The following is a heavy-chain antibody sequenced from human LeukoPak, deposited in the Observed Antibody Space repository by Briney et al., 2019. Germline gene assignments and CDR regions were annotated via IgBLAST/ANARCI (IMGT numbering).Heavy chain of an antibody. CDR3: AKDSDIVLMVYAKNYFDY. CDR2: ISGRGGST. CDR1: GFTFSSYA. D-gene: IGHD2-8*01. V-gene: IGHV3-23*01. Sequence: GGSLRLSCAASGFTFSSYAMSWVRQAPGKGLEWVSAISGRGGSTYYADSVKGRFTISRDNSKNTLYLQMNSLRAEDTAVYYCAKDSDIVLMVYAKNYFDYWGQGTLVTVSS. J-gene: IGHJ4*02.